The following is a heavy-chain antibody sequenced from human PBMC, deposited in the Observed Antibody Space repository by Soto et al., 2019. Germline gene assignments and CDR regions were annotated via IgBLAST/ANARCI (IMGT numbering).Heavy chain of an antibody. CDR1: GFPFSNYY. V-gene: IGHV3-23*01. CDR2: ISGSGGTT. J-gene: IGHJ4*02. CDR3: AKDTYCSGGSCYFDY. D-gene: IGHD2-15*01. Sequence: GSLRLSCVASGFPFSNYYMDWVRQAPGKGLEWVAVISGSGGTTYYADSVKGRFTISRDNSKNTLFLQINSLRVEDTAVYYCAKDTYCSGGSCYFDYWGQGTLVTVSS.